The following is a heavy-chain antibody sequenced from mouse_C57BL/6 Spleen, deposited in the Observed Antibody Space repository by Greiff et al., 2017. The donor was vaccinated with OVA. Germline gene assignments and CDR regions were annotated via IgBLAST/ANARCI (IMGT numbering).Heavy chain of an antibody. J-gene: IGHJ1*03. V-gene: IGHV1-69*01. CDR2: IDPSDSYT. CDR1: GYTFTSYW. CDR3: ARYPFDHVDWYFDV. Sequence: QVQLQQPGAELVMPGASVKLSCKASGYTFTSYWMHWVKQRPGQGLEWIGEIDPSDSYTNYNQKFKGKSTLTVDKSSSTAYMQLSSLTSEDSAVYYCARYPFDHVDWYFDVWGTGTTVTVSS.